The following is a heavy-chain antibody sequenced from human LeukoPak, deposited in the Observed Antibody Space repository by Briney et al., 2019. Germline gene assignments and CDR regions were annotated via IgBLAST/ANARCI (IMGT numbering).Heavy chain of an antibody. D-gene: IGHD2-2*01. Sequence: SETLSLTCTVSGVSISNYYWSWIRQPPGKGLEWIGYIYYSGSTNYNPSLKSRVTISVDTSKNQFSLKLSSVTAADTAVYYCARVVPAANWFDPWGQGTLVTVSS. CDR2: IYYSGST. V-gene: IGHV4-59*01. CDR3: ARVVPAANWFDP. CDR1: GVSISNYY. J-gene: IGHJ5*02.